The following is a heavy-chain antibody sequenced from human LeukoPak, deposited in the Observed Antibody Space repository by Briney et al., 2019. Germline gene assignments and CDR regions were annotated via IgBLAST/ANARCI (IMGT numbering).Heavy chain of an antibody. CDR1: GGSISSYY. D-gene: IGHD5-24*01. V-gene: IGHV4-59*01. CDR3: ARDVGWLQFGYQDAFDI. Sequence: SETLSLTCTVSGGSISSYYWSWIRQPPGKGLEWIGYIYYSGSTNYDPSLKGRVTISVDTSKNQFSLKLSSVTAADTAVYYCARDVGWLQFGYQDAFDIWGQGTMVTVSS. J-gene: IGHJ3*02. CDR2: IYYSGST.